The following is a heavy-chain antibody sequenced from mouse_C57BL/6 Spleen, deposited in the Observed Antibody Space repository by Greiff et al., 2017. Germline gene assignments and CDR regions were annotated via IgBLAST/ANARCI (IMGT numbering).Heavy chain of an antibody. Sequence: EVQLQQSGPELVKPGASVKISCKASGYTFTDYYMNWVKQSHGKSLEWIGDINPNNGGTSYNQKFKGKATLTVDKSSSTAYMELRSLTSEDSAVYYCARWPFYYGSPNWYFDVWGTGTTVTVSS. CDR1: GYTFTDYY. D-gene: IGHD1-1*01. CDR3: ARWPFYYGSPNWYFDV. J-gene: IGHJ1*03. CDR2: INPNNGGT. V-gene: IGHV1-26*01.